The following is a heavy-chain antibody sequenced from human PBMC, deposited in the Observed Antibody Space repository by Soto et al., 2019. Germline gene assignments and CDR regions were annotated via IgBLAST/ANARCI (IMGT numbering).Heavy chain of an antibody. J-gene: IGHJ6*02. CDR3: ARDRPRENYGGNYYYEMDV. D-gene: IGHD4-17*01. CDR2: IIPIFSTA. V-gene: IGHV1-69*12. CDR1: GGTFTTSA. Sequence: QVQLVQSGAEVKKPGSSVKVSCKASGGTFTTSAISWVRQAPGQGLEWMGGIIPIFSTADYAQKFQGRVTITAAESTTPAYMELSSLRSEDTAVYYCARDRPRENYGGNYYYEMDVWGQGTTVTVSS.